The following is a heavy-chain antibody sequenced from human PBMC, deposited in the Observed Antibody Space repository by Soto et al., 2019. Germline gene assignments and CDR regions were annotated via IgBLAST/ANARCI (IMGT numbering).Heavy chain of an antibody. J-gene: IGHJ4*02. CDR2: XXYXGXT. V-gene: IGHV4-30-4*01. Sequence: SETRSLTCTVSGGSISSGDYYWSWIRQPQGKGLXWXGXXXYXGXTXYXXXXKSRVTISVDTSKNQFSLKLSSVTAADTAVYYCARYQAPLYYFDYWGQGTLVTVSS. CDR3: ARYQAPLYYFDY. CDR1: GGSISSGDYY.